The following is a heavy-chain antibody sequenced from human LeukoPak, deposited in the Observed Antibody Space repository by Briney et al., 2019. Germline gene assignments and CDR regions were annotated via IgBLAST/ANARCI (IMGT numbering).Heavy chain of an antibody. D-gene: IGHD5-18*01. V-gene: IGHV4-59*01. CDR2: IYYIGGT. CDR3: ARGRIARLPYFDY. J-gene: IGHJ4*02. CDR1: GGSISSYY. Sequence: SETLSLTCTVSGGSISSYYWSWIRQPPGKGLEWIGYIYYIGGTNYNPSLKSRVTISVDTSKNQFSLKLSSVTAADTAVYYCARGRIARLPYFDYWGQGTLVTVSS.